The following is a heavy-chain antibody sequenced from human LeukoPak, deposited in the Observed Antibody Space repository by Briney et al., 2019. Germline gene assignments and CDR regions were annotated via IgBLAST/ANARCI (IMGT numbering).Heavy chain of an antibody. D-gene: IGHD5-18*01. Sequence: SVKVSCKASGGTFSGYAISWVRQAPGQGLEWMGGIIPIFGTANYAQKFQGRVTITADESTSTAYMELSSLRSEDTAVYYCARAGYSYGWAYFDYWGQGTLVTVSS. V-gene: IGHV1-69*01. CDR2: IIPIFGTA. CDR1: GGTFSGYA. J-gene: IGHJ4*02. CDR3: ARAGYSYGWAYFDY.